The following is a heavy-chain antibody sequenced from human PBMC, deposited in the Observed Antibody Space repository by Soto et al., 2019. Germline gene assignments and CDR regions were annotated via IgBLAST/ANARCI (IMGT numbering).Heavy chain of an antibody. D-gene: IGHD2-2*01. V-gene: IGHV1-69*06. CDR1: GGTFSSYA. J-gene: IGHJ5*02. Sequence: GASVKVSCKASGGTFSSYAISWVRQAPGQGLEWMGGIIPIFGTANYAQKFQGRVTITADKSTSTAYMELSSLRSEDTAVYYCAREQDIVVVPAERNWFDPWGQGTLVTVS. CDR3: AREQDIVVVPAERNWFDP. CDR2: IIPIFGTA.